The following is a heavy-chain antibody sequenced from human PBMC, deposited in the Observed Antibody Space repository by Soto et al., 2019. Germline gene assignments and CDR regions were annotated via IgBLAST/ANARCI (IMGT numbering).Heavy chain of an antibody. CDR2: MSYDGSQE. J-gene: IGHJ4*02. CDR1: QFNFSIYA. Sequence: GGSLRLSCAASQFNFSIYAMHWVRQAPGKGLDWVAVMSYDGSQEYYADSVKGRFIISRDNSKNTLFLQMDSLRADDTAVYYCASDVDYTPEDYWGQGTLVTVSS. CDR3: ASDVDYTPEDY. D-gene: IGHD4-4*01. V-gene: IGHV3-30-3*01.